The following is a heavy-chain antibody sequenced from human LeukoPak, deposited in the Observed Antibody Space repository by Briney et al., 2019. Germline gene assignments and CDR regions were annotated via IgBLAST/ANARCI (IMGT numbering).Heavy chain of an antibody. CDR3: ARQVGRGTQIYYMDV. Sequence: SETLSLTCTVSGGSISSYYWSWIRQPAGKGLEWIGRIYISGSTNYNPSLKSRVTMSVDTSKNQFSLKLSSVTAADTAVYYCARQVGRGTQIYYMDVWGKGTTVTVSS. D-gene: IGHD1-26*01. J-gene: IGHJ6*03. V-gene: IGHV4-4*07. CDR2: IYISGST. CDR1: GGSISSYY.